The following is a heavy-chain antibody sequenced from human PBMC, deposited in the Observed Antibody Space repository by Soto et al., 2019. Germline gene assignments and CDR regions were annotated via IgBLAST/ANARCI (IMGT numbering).Heavy chain of an antibody. J-gene: IGHJ3*02. CDR3: ARSTYGSGILAFDI. CDR1: GYTFTSYD. Sequence: QVQLVQSGAEVKKPGASVKVSCKASGYTFTSYDINWVRQATGQGLEWMGWMNPNSGNTGYAQKFQGRVSMTRNTSISTAYMELSSRRSEDTAVYYCARSTYGSGILAFDIWGQGTMVTVSS. CDR2: MNPNSGNT. D-gene: IGHD3-10*01. V-gene: IGHV1-8*01.